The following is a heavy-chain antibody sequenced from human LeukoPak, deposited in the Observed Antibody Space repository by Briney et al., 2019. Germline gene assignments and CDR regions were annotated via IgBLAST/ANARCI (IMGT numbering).Heavy chain of an antibody. CDR3: ARLLDNDNSGAPDTFDI. J-gene: IGHJ3*02. Sequence: PSETLSLTCSVSSGSISPNYWSWIRQSPGKGLEWIAYVSYTGRTRSNPSLPSRLTISLDTSNNHFSLQLSSVTAADTAVYYCARLLDNDNSGAPDTFDIWGQGTMVTVSS. D-gene: IGHD3-22*01. V-gene: IGHV4-59*01. CDR2: VSYTGRT. CDR1: SGSISPNY.